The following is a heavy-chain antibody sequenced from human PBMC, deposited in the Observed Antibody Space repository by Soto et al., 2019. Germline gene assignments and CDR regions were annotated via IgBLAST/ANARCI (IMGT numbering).Heavy chain of an antibody. CDR2: IIPIFGTA. V-gene: IGHV1-69*06. J-gene: IGHJ6*02. D-gene: IGHD3-10*01. CDR3: ARKNPYYFGAESNNGTGV. Sequence: SGKVSCKGSRVALSRYSISWVQQVREQVLDWMGGIIPIFGTANYAQNFHGRVTVTAGKSTSTSYMGLGRVMSEDTAVYYCARKNPYYFGAESNNGTGVWGQGTSVTVSS. CDR1: RVALSRYS.